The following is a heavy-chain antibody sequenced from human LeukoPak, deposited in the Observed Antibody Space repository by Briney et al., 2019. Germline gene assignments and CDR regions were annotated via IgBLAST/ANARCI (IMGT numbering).Heavy chain of an antibody. CDR1: GGSISSSSYY. V-gene: IGHV4-39*01. D-gene: IGHD6-13*01. CDR3: ASSQGAAADFDY. CDR2: IYYSGST. J-gene: IGHJ4*02. Sequence: PSETLSLTCTVSGGSISSSSYYWGWIRQPPGKGLEWIGSIYYSGSTYYNPSLKSRVTISVDTSKNQFSLKLSSVTAADTAVYYCASSQGAAADFDYWGQGTLVTVSS.